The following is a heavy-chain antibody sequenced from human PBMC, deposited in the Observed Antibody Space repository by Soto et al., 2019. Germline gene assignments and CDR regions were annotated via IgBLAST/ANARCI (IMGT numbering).Heavy chain of an antibody. J-gene: IGHJ4*02. CDR2: IYSSGST. CDR1: GGSISSGDYY. CDR3: ARLTVDIVATTLDY. D-gene: IGHD5-12*01. V-gene: IGHV4-30-4*01. Sequence: SETLSLTCTVSGGSISSGDYYWSWIRQPPGKGLEWIGYIYSSGSTYYNPSLKSRVTISVDTSKNKFSLKLSSVTAADTAVYYCARLTVDIVATTLDYWGQGTLVTVSS.